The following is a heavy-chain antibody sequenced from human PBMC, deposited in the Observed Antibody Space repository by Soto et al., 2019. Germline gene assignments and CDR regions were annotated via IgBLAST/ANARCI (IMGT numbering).Heavy chain of an antibody. CDR3: ARGPVVTPFVDY. D-gene: IGHD2-21*02. V-gene: IGHV4-61*01. CDR1: GGSVTSGNYY. CDR2: IYYSGST. J-gene: IGHJ4*02. Sequence: ETLSLTCTVSGGSVTSGNYYWSWIRQPPGKGLEWIGHIYYSGSTNYNPSLKSRVTISVDASKNQFSLKLSSVTAADTAIYYCARGPVVTPFVDYWGQGTLVTV.